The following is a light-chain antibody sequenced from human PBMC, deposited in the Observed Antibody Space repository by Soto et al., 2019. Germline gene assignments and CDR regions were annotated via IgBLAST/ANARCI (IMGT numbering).Light chain of an antibody. V-gene: IGLV1-51*01. CDR1: TSNIGNNY. J-gene: IGLJ1*01. CDR2: DNY. Sequence: QSVLTQPPSVSAAPGQRVTISCSGSTSNIGNNYVSWYQQLPGTAPNLLIYDNYKRPSGIPARFSGSKSRTSATLGITGLQTGDEADYYRGTWDSSLPTGGVFGTGTKVTVL. CDR3: GTWDSSLPTGGV.